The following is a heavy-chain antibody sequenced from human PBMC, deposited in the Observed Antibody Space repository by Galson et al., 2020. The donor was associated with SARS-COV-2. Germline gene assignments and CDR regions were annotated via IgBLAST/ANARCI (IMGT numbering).Heavy chain of an antibody. CDR3: AKGLGLRDVGFWYSGGWYGPGY. V-gene: IGHV3-23*01. CDR2: ISGSGGST. Sequence: GGSLRLPCPASGFTFSSYAMSWVRQAPGKGLEWVSAISGSGGSTYSADSVKGRSTISRDNSKNTLYLQMTSLRAEDTAVYYCAKGLGLRDVGFWYSGGWYGPGYWGQGALVTVSS. D-gene: IGHD6-19*01. CDR1: GFTFSSYA. J-gene: IGHJ4*02.